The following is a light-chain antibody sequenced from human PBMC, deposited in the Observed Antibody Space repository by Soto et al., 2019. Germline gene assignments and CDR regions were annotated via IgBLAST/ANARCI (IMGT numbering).Light chain of an antibody. CDR1: QSISRY. J-gene: IGKJ3*01. CDR2: EAC. CDR3: HEDISYPPT. Sequence: DIQMTQSPSSLSASVRDRVTITCRASQSISRYLNWYQQKPGIAPKLLIYEACSLQSGVPSKFSGSRSGTDFTLTISSLQPEDFATYYCHEDISYPPTCGPGTKVDI. V-gene: IGKV1-16*02.